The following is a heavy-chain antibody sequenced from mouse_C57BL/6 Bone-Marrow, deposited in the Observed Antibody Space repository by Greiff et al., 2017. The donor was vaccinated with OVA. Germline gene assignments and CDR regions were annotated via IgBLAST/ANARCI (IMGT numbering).Heavy chain of an antibody. J-gene: IGHJ4*01. V-gene: IGHV1-54*01. CDR1: GYAFTNYL. CDR2: INPGSGGT. Sequence: QVQLKESGAELVRPGTSVKVSCKASGYAFTNYLIEWVKQRPGQGLEWIGVINPGSGGTNYNEKFKGKATLTADKSSSTAYMQLSSLTSEDSAVYVCARPGSSYDYYAMDYWGQGTSVTVSS. CDR3: ARPGSSYDYYAMDY. D-gene: IGHD1-1*01.